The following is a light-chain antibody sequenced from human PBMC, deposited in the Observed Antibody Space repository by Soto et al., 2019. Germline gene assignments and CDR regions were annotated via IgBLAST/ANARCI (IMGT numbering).Light chain of an antibody. J-gene: IGKJ4*01. V-gene: IGKV3-11*01. CDR3: QHRSNWPRLT. Sequence: EIELTQSPATLSLSPGERATLSCRASQSVSSVLVWYQQKPGQAPRLLIYDAVNRVTGIPARFSGSGSGTDFTLTISSLEPEDFAVYYCQHRSNWPRLTFGVGTKVEIK. CDR2: DAV. CDR1: QSVSSV.